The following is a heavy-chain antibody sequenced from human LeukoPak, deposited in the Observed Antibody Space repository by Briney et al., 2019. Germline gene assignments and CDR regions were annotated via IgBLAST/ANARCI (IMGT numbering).Heavy chain of an antibody. V-gene: IGHV1-24*01. D-gene: IGHD4-17*01. CDR1: GYTLTEFS. CDR2: FVPEDGET. Sequence: GASVKVSCKVSGYTLTEFSMHWVRQAPGKGLGRVGGFVPEDGETIYAQKFQGRVTMTEDTSTDTAYMELSSLRAEDTAVYYCATGGPTVTHYYYYGMDVWGQGTTVTVSS. J-gene: IGHJ6*02. CDR3: ATGGPTVTHYYYYGMDV.